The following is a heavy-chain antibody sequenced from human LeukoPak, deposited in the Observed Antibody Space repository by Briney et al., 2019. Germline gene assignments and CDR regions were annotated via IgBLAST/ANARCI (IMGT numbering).Heavy chain of an antibody. CDR1: GGTFSSYA. Sequence: GASVKVSCKASGGTFSSYAISWVRQAPGQGLEWMGRIIPILGIANYAQKFQGRVTMTRDTSTGTVYMELSSLRSEDTAVYYCAREIRKSSRAYDYWGQGTLVTVSS. CDR2: IIPILGIA. J-gene: IGHJ4*02. V-gene: IGHV1-69*04. D-gene: IGHD1-26*01. CDR3: AREIRKSSRAYDY.